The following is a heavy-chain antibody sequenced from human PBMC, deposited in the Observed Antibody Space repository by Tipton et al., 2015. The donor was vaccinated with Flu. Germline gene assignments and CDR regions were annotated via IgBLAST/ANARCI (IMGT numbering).Heavy chain of an antibody. CDR1: GFTFDDYA. CDR2: ISWNSGSI. V-gene: IGHV3-9*01. CDR3: AKDRGEGYCSSTSCRIDAFDI. D-gene: IGHD2-2*01. Sequence: RSLRLSCAASGFTFDDYAMHWVRQAPGKGLEWVSGISWNSGSIGYADSVKGRFTISRDNAKNSLYLQMNSLRAEDTALYYCAKDRGEGYCSSTSCRIDAFDIWGQGTMVTVSS. J-gene: IGHJ3*02.